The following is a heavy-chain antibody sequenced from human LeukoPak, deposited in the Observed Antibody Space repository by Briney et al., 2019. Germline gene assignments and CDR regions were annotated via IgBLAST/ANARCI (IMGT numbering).Heavy chain of an antibody. V-gene: IGHV4-59*01. J-gene: IGHJ4*02. D-gene: IGHD3-22*01. Sequence: SETLSLTCTVSGGSISSYYWSWIRQPPGKGLEWIGYIYYSGSTNYNPSLKSRVTISVDTSKNQFSLKLSSVTAADTAVYYCAKASYYYDSSGYYLNDYWGQGTLVTVSS. CDR1: GGSISSYY. CDR2: IYYSGST. CDR3: AKASYYYDSSGYYLNDY.